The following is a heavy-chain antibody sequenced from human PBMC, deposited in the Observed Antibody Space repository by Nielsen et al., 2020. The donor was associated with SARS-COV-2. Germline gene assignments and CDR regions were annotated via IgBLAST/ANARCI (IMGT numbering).Heavy chain of an antibody. CDR1: GFTFYKYA. Sequence: GGSLRLSCTASGFTFYKYAMHWVRQAPGKGLEWVAAISWNGGSIGYADSVKGRFTISRDNDKDVLYLHMTSLRKEDTALYFCAKGRIGNWFLSPDAFDTWGQGTHVTVSP. CDR2: ISWNGGSI. CDR3: AKGRIGNWFLSPDAFDT. V-gene: IGHV3-9*01. D-gene: IGHD3-9*01. J-gene: IGHJ3*02.